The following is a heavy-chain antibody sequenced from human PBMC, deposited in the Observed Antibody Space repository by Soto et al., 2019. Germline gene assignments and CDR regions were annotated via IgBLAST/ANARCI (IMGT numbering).Heavy chain of an antibody. D-gene: IGHD3-22*01. CDR1: GGSISSSSYY. CDR3: ARHDLHDRSGYYYRYYYGMDV. CDR2: IYYSGST. J-gene: IGHJ6*02. Sequence: SETLSLTCTVSGGSISSSSYYWGWIRQAPGKGLEWIGSIYYSGSTYYNPSLKSRVTISVDTSKNQFSLKLSSVTAADTAVYYCARHDLHDRSGYYYRYYYGMDVWGQGTTVTVSS. V-gene: IGHV4-39*01.